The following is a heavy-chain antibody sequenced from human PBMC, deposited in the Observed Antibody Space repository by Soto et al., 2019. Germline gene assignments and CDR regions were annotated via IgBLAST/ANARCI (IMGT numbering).Heavy chain of an antibody. V-gene: IGHV3-30*18. CDR2: VSHDGRNT. CDR1: GFTFSDYA. J-gene: IGHJ4*02. CDR3: AKGGRQWLLTSDFNY. Sequence: VQLVESGGGVVQPGRSLRLSCAASGFTFSDYAMHWVRQAPGKGLEWVAVVSHDGRNTHYADSVKGRFTISRDSSKNTVSLETTSLRAEDTAVYYCAKGGRQWLLTSDFNYWGQGALVTVPS. D-gene: IGHD6-19*01.